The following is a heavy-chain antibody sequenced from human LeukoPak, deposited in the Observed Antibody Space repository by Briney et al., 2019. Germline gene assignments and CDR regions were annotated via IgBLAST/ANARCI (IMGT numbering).Heavy chain of an antibody. CDR1: GFTFSSYS. CDR2: ISSSSSYI. CDR3: ARDGQQWLVRDYYYYGMDV. J-gene: IGHJ6*02. D-gene: IGHD6-19*01. Sequence: GGSLRLSCAASGFTFSSYSMNWVRQAPGKGLEWVSSISSSSSYIYYADSVKGRFTISRDNAKNSLYLQMNSLRAEDTAVYYCARDGQQWLVRDYYYYGMDVWGQGTTVTVSS. V-gene: IGHV3-21*01.